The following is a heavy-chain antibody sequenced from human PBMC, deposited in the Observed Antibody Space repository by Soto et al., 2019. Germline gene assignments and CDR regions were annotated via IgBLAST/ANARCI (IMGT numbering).Heavy chain of an antibody. Sequence: PGGSLRLSCAAPGFTFSTYVMHWVRQAPGKGLEWVSVISYDGSNKYYADSVKGRFTISRDNSKNTLYLQMNSLRAEDTAVYYCAKEAADTAMVSYFDYWGQGTLVTVSS. J-gene: IGHJ4*02. D-gene: IGHD5-18*01. CDR1: GFTFSTYV. CDR3: AKEAADTAMVSYFDY. CDR2: ISYDGSNK. V-gene: IGHV3-30*18.